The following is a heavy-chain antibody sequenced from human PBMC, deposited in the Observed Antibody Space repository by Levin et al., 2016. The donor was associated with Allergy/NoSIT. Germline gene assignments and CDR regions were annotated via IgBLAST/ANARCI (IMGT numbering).Heavy chain of an antibody. CDR2: INAGNGNT. V-gene: IGHV1-3*01. CDR1: EYTFTSYA. J-gene: IGHJ4*02. D-gene: IGHD3-3*01. CDR3: ARSHYDFWSGYSMEVPYYFDY. Sequence: ASVKVSCKASEYTFTSYAMHWVRQAPGQRLEWMGWINAGNGNTKYSQKFQGRVTITRDTSASTAYMELSSLRSEDTAVYYCARSHYDFWSGYSMEVPYYFDYWGQGTLVTVSS.